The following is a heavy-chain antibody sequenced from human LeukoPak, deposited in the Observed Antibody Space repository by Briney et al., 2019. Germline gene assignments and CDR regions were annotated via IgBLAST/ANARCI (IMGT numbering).Heavy chain of an antibody. Sequence: PSETLSLTCTVSGGSISSSSYYWGWIRQPLGKGLEWIGSIYYSGSTYYNPSLKSRVTISVDTSKNQFSLKLSSVTAADTAVYYCARLPRTVTLDYWGQGTLVTVSS. CDR1: GGSISSSSYY. J-gene: IGHJ4*02. V-gene: IGHV4-39*01. CDR3: ARLPRTVTLDY. D-gene: IGHD1/OR15-1a*01. CDR2: IYYSGST.